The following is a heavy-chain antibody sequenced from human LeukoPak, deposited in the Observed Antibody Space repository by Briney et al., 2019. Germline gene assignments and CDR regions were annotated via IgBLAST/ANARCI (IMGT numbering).Heavy chain of an antibody. CDR3: EREGPFDF. V-gene: IGHV3-7*01. J-gene: IGHJ4*02. CDR1: GFTFRNYW. Sequence: GGSLRLSCAASGFTFRNYWMSWVRQAPGKGLEGGANIKQDGSEKYYVDSVRGRFTISRDNATNSLYLQMNSLRTDDTAVYFCEREGPFDFWGQGTLVTVSS. CDR2: IKQDGSEK.